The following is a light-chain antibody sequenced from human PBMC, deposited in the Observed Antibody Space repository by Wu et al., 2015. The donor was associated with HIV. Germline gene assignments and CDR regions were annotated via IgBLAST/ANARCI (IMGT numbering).Light chain of an antibody. CDR1: QSISNW. J-gene: IGKJ1*01. CDR3: QHYNSYPWT. V-gene: IGKV1-5*03. CDR2: KAS. Sequence: DIQMTRSPSTLSASVGDRVTITCRASQSISNWLAWYQQKPGKAPNLLIYKASSLESGVPSRFSGSGSGTEFTLTISSLQPDDFATYYCQHYNSYPWTFGQGTKVEIK.